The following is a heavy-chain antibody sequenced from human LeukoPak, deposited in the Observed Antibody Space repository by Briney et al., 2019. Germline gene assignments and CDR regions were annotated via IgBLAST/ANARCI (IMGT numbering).Heavy chain of an antibody. J-gene: IGHJ4*02. V-gene: IGHV3-73*01. Sequence: GGSLRLSCAASGLTFSDFSIHWVRQASGQGLEWVGRMTNKARNYATAYAVSVKGRFTISIDDSKNTAYLQMNSLKTEDTAIYYCSSRAGSTSPLDYWGQGTLVTVSS. D-gene: IGHD3-10*01. CDR1: GLTFSDFS. CDR2: MTNKARNYAT. CDR3: SSRAGSTSPLDY.